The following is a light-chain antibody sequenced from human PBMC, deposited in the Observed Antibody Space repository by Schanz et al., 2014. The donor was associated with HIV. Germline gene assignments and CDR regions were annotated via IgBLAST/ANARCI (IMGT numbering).Light chain of an antibody. CDR3: SSYTSSSTPYV. CDR2: DVT. CDR1: SRDIGAFDY. Sequence: QSVLTQPASVSGSPGQSITISCTGTSRDIGAFDYASWYQQHPGKAPKLMIFDVTHRPSGVSGRFSGSKSGNTASLTISGLQAEDEADYYCSSYTSSSTPYVFGTGTKPPS. J-gene: IGLJ1*01. V-gene: IGLV2-14*03.